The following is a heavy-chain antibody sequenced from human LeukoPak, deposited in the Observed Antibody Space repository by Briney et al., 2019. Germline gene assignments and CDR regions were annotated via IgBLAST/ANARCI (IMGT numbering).Heavy chain of an antibody. D-gene: IGHD5-24*01. Sequence: ASVTVSCKASGYTFTGYYMHWVRQAPGQGLEWMGWINPNSGGTNYAQKFQGRVTMTRDTSISTAYMELSRLRSDDTAVYYCARAGDGYNPNFDYWGQGTLVTVSS. CDR2: INPNSGGT. CDR3: ARAGDGYNPNFDY. J-gene: IGHJ4*02. CDR1: GYTFTGYY. V-gene: IGHV1-2*02.